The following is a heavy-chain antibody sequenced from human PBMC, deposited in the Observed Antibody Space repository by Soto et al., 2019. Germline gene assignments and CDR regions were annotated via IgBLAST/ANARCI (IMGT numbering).Heavy chain of an antibody. Sequence: SETLSLTCAVYGGSFIGYYWSWIRQPPGKGLEWIGEINHSGSTNYNPSLKSRVTISVDTSKNQFSLKLSSVTAADTAVYYCARRWGTYFDFWGQGTLVTAPQ. J-gene: IGHJ4*02. CDR2: INHSGST. V-gene: IGHV4-34*01. CDR3: ARRWGTYFDF. CDR1: GGSFIGYY. D-gene: IGHD7-27*01.